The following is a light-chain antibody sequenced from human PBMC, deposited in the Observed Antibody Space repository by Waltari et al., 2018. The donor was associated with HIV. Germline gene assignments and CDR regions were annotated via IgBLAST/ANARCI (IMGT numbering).Light chain of an antibody. Sequence: SYVLTQPPSVSVAPGQTAGITCGGDNIGSKSVHWYQQKPGQAPVLLVYGDADRPSGSPERFAGSNSENTATLTIGRVEAGEEADYYCQVWDSGSAHVVFGGGTNLAVL. V-gene: IGLV3-21*02. CDR3: QVWDSGSAHVV. CDR2: GDA. CDR1: NIGSKS. J-gene: IGLJ2*01.